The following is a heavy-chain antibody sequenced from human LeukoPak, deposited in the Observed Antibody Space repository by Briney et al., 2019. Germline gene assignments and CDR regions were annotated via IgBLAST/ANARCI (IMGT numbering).Heavy chain of an antibody. CDR3: ARGPYCSSTSCTENWFDP. CDR2: INHSGST. J-gene: IGHJ5*02. D-gene: IGHD2-2*01. V-gene: IGHV4-34*01. Sequence: SETLSLTCAVYGVSFSGYYWSWIRQPPGKGLEWIGEINHSGSTNYNPSLKSRVTISVDTSKNQFSLKLSSVTAADTAVYYCARGPYCSSTSCTENWFDPWGQGTLVTVSS. CDR1: GVSFSGYY.